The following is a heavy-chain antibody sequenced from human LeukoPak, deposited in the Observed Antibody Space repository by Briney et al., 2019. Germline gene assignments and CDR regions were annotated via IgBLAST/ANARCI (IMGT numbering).Heavy chain of an antibody. J-gene: IGHJ4*02. CDR3: AKDLLRDLDWLVGG. CDR1: GFTFSSYA. Sequence: GGSLRLSCAASGFTFSSYAMSWVRQAPGKGLEWVSAISGSDGSKYYADSVKGRFTISRDNSKNTLYLQMNSLGAEYTAVYYCAKDLLRDLDWLVGGWGQGTLVTVSA. V-gene: IGHV3-23*01. D-gene: IGHD3-9*01. CDR2: ISGSDGSK.